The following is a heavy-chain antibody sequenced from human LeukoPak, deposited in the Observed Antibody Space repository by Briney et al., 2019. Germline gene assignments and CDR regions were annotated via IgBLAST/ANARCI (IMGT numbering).Heavy chain of an antibody. D-gene: IGHD3-10*01. CDR1: GFTFSSYN. Sequence: GGSLRLSCAASGFTFSSYNMNWVRQAPGKGLEWVSLISSDTSYIHYADSVKGRFTISRDNAKNSVYLQMNTLRVEDTAIYYCAKDTHGSGSYGFDYWGEGALVTVSS. CDR2: ISSDTSYI. V-gene: IGHV3-21*04. CDR3: AKDTHGSGSYGFDY. J-gene: IGHJ4*02.